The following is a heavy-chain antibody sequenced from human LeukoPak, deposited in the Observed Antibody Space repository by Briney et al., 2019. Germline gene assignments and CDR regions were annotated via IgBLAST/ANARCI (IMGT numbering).Heavy chain of an antibody. CDR3: AREVSGWRFDY. J-gene: IGHJ4*02. D-gene: IGHD6-19*01. CDR1: GASISSGDYY. Sequence: SQTLSLTCTVSGASISSGDYYWSWIRQHPGRGLEWIGYIYYSGSTDYNPSLKGRIMISPDTSKNQFSLKLSSVTAADTAVYYCAREVSGWRFDYWGQGILVTVSS. CDR2: IYYSGST. V-gene: IGHV4-30-4*01.